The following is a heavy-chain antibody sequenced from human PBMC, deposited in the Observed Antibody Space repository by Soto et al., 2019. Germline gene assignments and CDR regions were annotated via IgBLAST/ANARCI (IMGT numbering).Heavy chain of an antibody. Sequence: GGSLRLSCAASGFTFSSYAMSWVRQAPGKGLEWVSAISGSGGSTYYADSVKGRFTISRDNSKNTLYLQMNSLRAEDTALYDCAKDSYSSNWYSDNWFDPWGKGTLVTVSS. J-gene: IGHJ5*02. D-gene: IGHD6-13*01. CDR3: AKDSYSSNWYSDNWFDP. CDR2: ISGSGGST. CDR1: GFTFSSYA. V-gene: IGHV3-23*01.